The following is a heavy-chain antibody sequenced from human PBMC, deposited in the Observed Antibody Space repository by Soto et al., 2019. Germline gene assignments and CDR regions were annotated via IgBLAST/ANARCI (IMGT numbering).Heavy chain of an antibody. J-gene: IGHJ3*02. CDR3: ARGNSGAFDI. V-gene: IGHV1-3*01. CDR1: GYTLTTYS. D-gene: IGHD6-19*01. CDR2: MNPLNGDT. Sequence: QVQIVQSGAEVKKPGASVEVSCKASGYTLTTYSMHWVRQAPGQRLEWMGWMNPLNGDTKYSQRFQGRLTIIRDTSASTAYMELSSLRSEDTAIYSCARGNSGAFDIWGQGTMVTVSS.